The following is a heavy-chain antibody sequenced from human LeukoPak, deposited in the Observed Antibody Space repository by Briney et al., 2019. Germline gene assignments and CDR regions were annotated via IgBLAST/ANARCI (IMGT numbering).Heavy chain of an antibody. J-gene: IGHJ6*02. CDR3: ARAKKRYCSSTSCPLGMDV. D-gene: IGHD2-2*01. CDR1: GYTFTSYY. CDR2: INPSGGST. V-gene: IGHV1-46*01. Sequence: GASVKVSRKASGYTFTSYYMHWVRQAPGQGLEWMGIINPSGGSTSYAQKFQGRVTMTRDTSTSTVYMELSSLRSEDTAVYYCARAKKRYCSSTSCPLGMDVWGQGTTVTVSS.